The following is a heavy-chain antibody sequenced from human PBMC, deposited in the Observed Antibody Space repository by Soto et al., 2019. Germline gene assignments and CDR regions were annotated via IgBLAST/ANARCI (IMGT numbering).Heavy chain of an antibody. CDR2: IYYSGST. CDR3: ARDPWSVKSW. CDR1: GGSISSYY. V-gene: IGHV4-59*01. J-gene: IGHJ4*02. Sequence: PSETLSLTCTVSGGSISSYYWSWIRQPPGKGLEWIGYIYYSGSTNYNPSLKSRVTISVDTSKNQFSLKLSSVTAADTAVYYCARDPWSVKSWWGQGTLVTVSS. D-gene: IGHD3-3*01.